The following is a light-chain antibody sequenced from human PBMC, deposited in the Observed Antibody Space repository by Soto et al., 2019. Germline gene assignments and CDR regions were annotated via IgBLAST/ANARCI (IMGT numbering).Light chain of an antibody. CDR1: SSDIGGYNY. J-gene: IGLJ2*01. CDR2: DVI. Sequence: QSALTQPASVSGSPGQPITISCSGTSSDIGGYNYVSWYPHHPGKAPKLIIYDVINRPSGVSNRFSGSKSANTASLTISGLQAEDEADYFCSSYTTSSTPVVFGGGTKLTVL. CDR3: SSYTTSSTPVV. V-gene: IGLV2-14*03.